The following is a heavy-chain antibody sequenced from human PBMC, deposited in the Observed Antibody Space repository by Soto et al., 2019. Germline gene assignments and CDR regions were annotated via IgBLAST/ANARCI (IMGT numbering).Heavy chain of an antibody. CDR3: TTEMDDSSGYYYYYGMDV. CDR2: IKSKTDGGTT. Sequence: PVGSLRLSCAASGFTFSNARMSWVRQAPGKGLEWVGRIKSKTDGGTTDYAAPVKGRFTISRDDSKNTLYLQMNSLKTEDTAVYYCTTEMDDSSGYYYYYGMDVWGQGTTVTVSS. CDR1: GFTFSNAR. V-gene: IGHV3-15*01. J-gene: IGHJ6*02. D-gene: IGHD3-22*01.